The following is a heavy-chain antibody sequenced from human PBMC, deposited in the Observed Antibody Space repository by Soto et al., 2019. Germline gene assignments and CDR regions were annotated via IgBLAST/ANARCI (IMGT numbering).Heavy chain of an antibody. V-gene: IGHV3-23*01. CDR1: GFTFNSYA. CDR3: VRKYPGTRPFDC. J-gene: IGHJ4*01. Sequence: GGSLRLSCAASGFTFNSYAMNWVRQAPGKGLAWVSAIGTDGNTYYANSVKGRFTISRDNSRTTLYLQMNSLRVEDTALYYCVRKYPGTRPFDCWGQGTLVTVSS. CDR2: IGTDGNT. D-gene: IGHD2-2*01.